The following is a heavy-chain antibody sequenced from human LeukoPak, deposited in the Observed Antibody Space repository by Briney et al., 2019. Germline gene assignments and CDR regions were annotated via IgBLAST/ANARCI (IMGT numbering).Heavy chain of an antibody. Sequence: GGSLRLSCAASGFTLSSHAMSWVRQAPGKGLEWVSAIHSGGGTYCADSVRGRFTISRHNSQSTLYLQMNSLKAEDTAVYYCARARQFGSGWTAYFDHWGQGTLVTVSS. V-gene: IGHV3-23*01. D-gene: IGHD6-19*01. CDR1: GFTLSSHA. CDR2: IHSGGGT. J-gene: IGHJ4*02. CDR3: ARARQFGSGWTAYFDH.